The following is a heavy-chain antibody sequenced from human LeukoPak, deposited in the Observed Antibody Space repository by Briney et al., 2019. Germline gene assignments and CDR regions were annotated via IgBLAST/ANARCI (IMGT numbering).Heavy chain of an antibody. CDR3: ARYDSSGRAIDY. J-gene: IGHJ4*02. D-gene: IGHD3-22*01. Sequence: PGGPLRLSCAACGFALSGYWMNWLPQAPGKGLEWVGSVNQGGSEKYYVDSMKGRFTISRDNAENSLYLQMNSLRAEDTAVYYCARYDSSGRAIDYWGQGSLVTVSS. V-gene: IGHV3-7*01. CDR2: VNQGGSEK. CDR1: GFALSGYW.